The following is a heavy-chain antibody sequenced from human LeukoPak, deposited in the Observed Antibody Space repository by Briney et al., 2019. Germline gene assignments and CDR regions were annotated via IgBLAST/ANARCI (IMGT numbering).Heavy chain of an antibody. CDR2: INSDGSST. D-gene: IGHD4-17*01. J-gene: IGHJ3*02. Sequence: PGGSLRLSCAASGFTFSSYWMHWVRQAPGKGLVWVSRINSDGSSTSYADSVKGRFTISRDNAKNTLYLQMNSLRAEDTAVYYCARWGYGDYFPAFDIWGQGTMVTVSS. CDR1: GFTFSSYW. CDR3: ARWGYGDYFPAFDI. V-gene: IGHV3-74*01.